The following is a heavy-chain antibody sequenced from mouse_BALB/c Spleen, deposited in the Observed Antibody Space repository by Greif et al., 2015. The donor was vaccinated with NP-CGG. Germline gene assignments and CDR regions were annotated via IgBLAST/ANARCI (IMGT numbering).Heavy chain of an antibody. J-gene: IGHJ2*01. CDR2: INPYNGAT. CDR1: GYSFTGYY. D-gene: IGHD1-2*01. V-gene: IGHV1-31*01. CDR3: ARGDYYGYGY. Sequence: VQLQQSGPELVKPGASVKISCKASGYSFTGYYMHWVKQSHVKSLEWIGRINPYNGATSYNQNFKDKASLTVDKSSSTAYMELHSLTSEDSAVYHCARGDYYGYGYWGQGTTLTVSS.